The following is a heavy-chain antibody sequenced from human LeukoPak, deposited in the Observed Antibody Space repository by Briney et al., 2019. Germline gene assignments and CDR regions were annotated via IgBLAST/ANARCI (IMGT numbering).Heavy chain of an antibody. V-gene: IGHV3-23*01. CDR1: GFTLINYA. Sequence: GGSLRLSCAASGFTLINYAMSWVRQAPGKGLEWVSAISGSGGSTYYADSVKGRFTISRDNSKNTLYLQMNSLRAEDTAVYYCAKVSWTVTTQTGLDYWGQGTLVTVSS. CDR2: ISGSGGST. CDR3: AKVSWTVTTQTGLDY. J-gene: IGHJ4*02. D-gene: IGHD4-17*01.